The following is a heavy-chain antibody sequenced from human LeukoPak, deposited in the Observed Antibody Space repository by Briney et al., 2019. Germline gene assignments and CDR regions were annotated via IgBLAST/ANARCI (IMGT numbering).Heavy chain of an antibody. Sequence: SETLSLTCAVYGGSFSGYYWSWICQPPGKGLEWIGEINHSGSTNYNPSLKSRVTISVDTSKNQFSLKLSSVTAADTAVYYCARGRRLISYDSSGYYYLFDYWGQGTLVTVSS. V-gene: IGHV4-34*01. D-gene: IGHD3-22*01. J-gene: IGHJ4*02. CDR2: INHSGST. CDR3: ARGRRLISYDSSGYYYLFDY. CDR1: GGSFSGYY.